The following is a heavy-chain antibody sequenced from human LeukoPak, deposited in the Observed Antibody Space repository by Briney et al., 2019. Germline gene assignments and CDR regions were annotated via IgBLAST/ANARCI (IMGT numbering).Heavy chain of an antibody. CDR2: ISAYNGNT. V-gene: IGHV1-18*01. Sequence: GASVKVSCKASGYTFTSYGISWVRQAPGQGLEWMGWISAYNGNTNYAQKLQGRVTMTTDTSTSTAYMELRSLRSDDTAVYYCARLLNYYDSSGYYYFANWFDPWGQGTLVTVSS. CDR3: ARLLNYYDSSGYYYFANWFDP. J-gene: IGHJ5*02. D-gene: IGHD3-22*01. CDR1: GYTFTSYG.